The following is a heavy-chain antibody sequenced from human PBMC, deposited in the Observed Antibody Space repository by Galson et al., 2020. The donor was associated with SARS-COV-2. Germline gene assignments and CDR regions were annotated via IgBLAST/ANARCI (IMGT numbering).Heavy chain of an antibody. CDR1: GFTFSAYS. V-gene: IGHV3-30-3*01. D-gene: IGHD1-26*01. CDR3: AREWGGTYFGYGMDV. CDR2: IAYDGSNK. J-gene: IGHJ6*02. Sequence: TGGSLRLSRAASGFTFSAYSMHWVRQAPGKGLEWVAAIAYDGSNKHFADSVKGRFTISRDNSKNTLYLQMNSLKPEDTAIYYCAREWGGTYFGYGMDVWGQGTTVTVSS.